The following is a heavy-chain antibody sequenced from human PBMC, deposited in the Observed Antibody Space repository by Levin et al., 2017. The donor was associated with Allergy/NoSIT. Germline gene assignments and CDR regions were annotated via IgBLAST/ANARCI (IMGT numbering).Heavy chain of an antibody. D-gene: IGHD6-19*01. CDR2: ISSSGSTI. CDR1: GFTFSDYY. Sequence: PGGSLRLSCAASGFTFSDYYMSWIRQAPGKGLEWVSYISSSGSTIYYADSVKGRFTISRDNAKNSLYLQMNSLRAEDTAVYYCARRIAVAGTSAFDIWGQGTMVTVSS. V-gene: IGHV3-11*01. CDR3: ARRIAVAGTSAFDI. J-gene: IGHJ3*02.